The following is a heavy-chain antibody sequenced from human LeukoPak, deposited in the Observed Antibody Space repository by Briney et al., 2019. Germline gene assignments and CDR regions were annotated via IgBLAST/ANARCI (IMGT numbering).Heavy chain of an antibody. D-gene: IGHD6-13*01. V-gene: IGHV3-23*01. CDR2: INSSGGST. Sequence: PGGSLRLSCAASAFTFSSYAMSWVRQAPGKGLEWVSSINSSGGSTYYADSVKGRFTISRDNSKNTLYLQMNSLRAEDTAVYYCAKDRISASGRGDWFDPWGQGTLVTVSS. J-gene: IGHJ5*02. CDR3: AKDRISASGRGDWFDP. CDR1: AFTFSSYA.